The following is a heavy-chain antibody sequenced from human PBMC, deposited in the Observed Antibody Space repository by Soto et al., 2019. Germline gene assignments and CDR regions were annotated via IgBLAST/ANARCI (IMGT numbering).Heavy chain of an antibody. CDR3: AKEGPSTNWYFDY. V-gene: IGHV3-30*18. CDR2: ISYDGNLA. CDR1: GFTFSSYG. Sequence: QVELVESGGCVVQPGRSLRLSCAASGFTFSSYGMHWVRQAPGKGLEWVAVISYDGNLAYYADSVKGRFTISRDNSKNTLYLQMNSLRTEDTAIYYCAKEGPSTNWYFDYWGQGTLVTVSS. D-gene: IGHD1-1*01. J-gene: IGHJ4*02.